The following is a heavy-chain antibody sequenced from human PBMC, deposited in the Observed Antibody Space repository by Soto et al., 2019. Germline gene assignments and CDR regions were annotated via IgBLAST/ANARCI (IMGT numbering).Heavy chain of an antibody. J-gene: IGHJ3*02. CDR1: GFTFSSYG. D-gene: IGHD2-21*02. V-gene: IGHV3-33*01. Sequence: PGGSLRLSCAASGFTFSSYGMHWVRQAPGKGLEWVAVIRYDGSNKYYADSVKGRFTISRDNSKNTLYLQMNSLRAEDTAVYYCARSGTVVTRNAFDIWGQGTMVTVS. CDR2: IRYDGSNK. CDR3: ARSGTVVTRNAFDI.